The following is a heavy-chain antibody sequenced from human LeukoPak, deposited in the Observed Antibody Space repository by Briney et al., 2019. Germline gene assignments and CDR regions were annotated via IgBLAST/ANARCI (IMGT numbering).Heavy chain of an antibody. CDR3: ARGGGLDV. Sequence: GGSLRLSCAASGFTFSSYWMNWARQAPGKGLEWEASINHNGNVNYYVDSVKGRITISRDNAKNSLYLQMSNLRAEDTAVYFCARGGGLDVWGQGATVTVSS. CDR1: GFTFSSYW. V-gene: IGHV3-7*03. CDR2: INHNGNVN. J-gene: IGHJ6*02. D-gene: IGHD3-16*01.